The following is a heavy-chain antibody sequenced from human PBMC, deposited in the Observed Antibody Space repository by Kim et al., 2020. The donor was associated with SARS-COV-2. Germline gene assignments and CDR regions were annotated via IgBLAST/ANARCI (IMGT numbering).Heavy chain of an antibody. CDR1: GGTFSSYA. J-gene: IGHJ4*02. CDR2: IIPIFGTA. V-gene: IGHV1-69*13. Sequence: SVKVSCKASGGTFSSYAISWVRQAPGQGLEWMGGIIPIFGTANYAQKFQGRVTITADESTSTAYMELSSLRSEDTAVYYCARRIYDYVWGSYRYYYFDYWGQGTLVTVSS. CDR3: ARRIYDYVWGSYRYYYFDY. D-gene: IGHD3-16*02.